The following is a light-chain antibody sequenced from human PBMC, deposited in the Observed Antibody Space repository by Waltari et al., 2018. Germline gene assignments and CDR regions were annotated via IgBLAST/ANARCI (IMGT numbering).Light chain of an antibody. CDR1: SSDVRRYNY. CDR2: DVN. J-gene: IGLJ3*02. V-gene: IGLV2-14*03. Sequence: HSALTQPAPVSESPGQSSTLSRPGSSSDVRRYNYVSWYQQHPDKAPQLMIFDVNNRASGVSNRFSGSKSGNTASLTISGLQVEDEAEYYCCSFTRSSTWVFGGGTKLTVL. CDR3: CSFTRSSTWV.